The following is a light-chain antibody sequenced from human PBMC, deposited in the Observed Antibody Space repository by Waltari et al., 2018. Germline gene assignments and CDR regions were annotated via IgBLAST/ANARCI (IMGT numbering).Light chain of an antibody. J-gene: IGLJ1*01. Sequence: QSALTQPRSVSGSPGQSVTISCTGSSSDVGGYHAVSCYQQFPGKGPKVLIYDVSKRLSGVPDRFSGSKSGNTASLTISGLQAEDEAAYYCCSYAGTYTFFVFGSGTEVTVL. CDR3: CSYAGTYTFFV. V-gene: IGLV2-11*01. CDR2: DVS. CDR1: SSDVGGYHA.